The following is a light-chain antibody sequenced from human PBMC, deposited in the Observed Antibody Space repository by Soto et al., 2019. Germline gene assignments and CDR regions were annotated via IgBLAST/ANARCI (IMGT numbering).Light chain of an antibody. Sequence: EIVLTQSPVTLSLSPGERATLSCRASQSVSNYLAWYQQKPGQAPRLLIYDTSTRATGIPARFSGSGSGTDFTLTVSSLEPEDFAVYYWQQRSSWPPWTFGQGTKVEIK. V-gene: IGKV3-11*01. CDR1: QSVSNY. CDR3: QQRSSWPPWT. J-gene: IGKJ1*01. CDR2: DTS.